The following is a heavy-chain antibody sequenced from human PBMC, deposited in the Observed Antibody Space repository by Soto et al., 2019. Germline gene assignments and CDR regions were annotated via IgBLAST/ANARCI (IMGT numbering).Heavy chain of an antibody. CDR2: ISSGGNTI. V-gene: IGHV3-11*01. J-gene: IGHJ4*02. CDR3: ARRLFLDV. Sequence: QMQLVESGGNLVKPGGSLRLSCSGSGFSFGAYYMNWIRKAPGKGLEWVSYISSGGNTISYSDSVKGRFTISRDNAKKSVYLEMDSLRPEDTAVYYCARRLFLDVWGQGTLVTVSS. D-gene: IGHD2-21*01. CDR1: GFSFGAYY.